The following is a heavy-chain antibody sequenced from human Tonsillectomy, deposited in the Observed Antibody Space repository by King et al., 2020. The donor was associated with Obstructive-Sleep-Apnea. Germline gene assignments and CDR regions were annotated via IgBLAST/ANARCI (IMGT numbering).Heavy chain of an antibody. Sequence: QVQLQESGPGLVKPSETLSLTCTVSGGSISSGGYYWTWIRQHPGKGLEWIGSIYDTGSTDYNPSLKSRLTISIDTSKNRFALKLNSVTAADTAVYYCARARHHGDYEDYWGQGTLVTVAS. D-gene: IGHD4-17*01. V-gene: IGHV4-31*03. CDR2: IYDTGST. CDR1: GGSISSGGYY. J-gene: IGHJ4*02. CDR3: ARARHHGDYEDY.